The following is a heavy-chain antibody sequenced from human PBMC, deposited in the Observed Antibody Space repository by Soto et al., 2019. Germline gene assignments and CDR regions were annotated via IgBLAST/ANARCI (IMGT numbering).Heavy chain of an antibody. CDR2: IWYDGSNK. J-gene: IGHJ4*02. CDR1: GFTFSSYG. Sequence: PGGSLRLSCAASGFTFSSYGMHWVRQAPGKGLEWVAVIWYDGSNKYYADSVKGRFTISRDNSKNTLYLQMNSLRAEDTAVYYCARVRYYDSSGLFDYWGQGTLVTVSS. D-gene: IGHD3-22*01. CDR3: ARVRYYDSSGLFDY. V-gene: IGHV3-33*01.